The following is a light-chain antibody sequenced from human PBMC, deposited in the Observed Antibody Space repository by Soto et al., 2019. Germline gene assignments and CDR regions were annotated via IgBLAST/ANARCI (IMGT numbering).Light chain of an antibody. V-gene: IGKV3D-15*01. CDR3: QQYDQWPIT. J-gene: IGKJ5*01. Sequence: IMMTQSPATLSVSPGARATLSSRASQSVSSNLAWYQQKPGQAPRIIIYGASSRATGIPDGFSGSGSGTEFSFTVTSLQSEDFAVYYCQQYDQWPITLGQGTRLEIK. CDR2: GAS. CDR1: QSVSSN.